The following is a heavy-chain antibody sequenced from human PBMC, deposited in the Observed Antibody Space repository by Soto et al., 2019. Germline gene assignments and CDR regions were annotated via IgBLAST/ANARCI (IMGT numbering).Heavy chain of an antibody. CDR1: GGSFSGYY. V-gene: IGHV4-34*01. D-gene: IGHD1-1*01. J-gene: IGHJ4*02. CDR3: ARAPRTSNFKTGDY. CDR2: INQSGIT. Sequence: SETLSLTCAVYGGSFSGYYWSWIRQPPGKGLEWIGEINQSGITNYTPSLKSRVTISVDTSKNQFTLNLSSVTAADTAVYYCARAPRTSNFKTGDYSGQGTRVTVS.